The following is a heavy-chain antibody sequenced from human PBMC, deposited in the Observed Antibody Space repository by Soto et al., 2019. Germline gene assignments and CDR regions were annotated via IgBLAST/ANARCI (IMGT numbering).Heavy chain of an antibody. CDR3: VRESRNYDALDS. V-gene: IGHV1-18*01. D-gene: IGHD3-22*01. CDR2: ISADNHNT. CDR1: GYTFTSYV. Sequence: QVQLMQSGLEVKRPGASVKVSCKTSGYTFTSYVISWVRQAPGHGLEWMGWISADNHNTNVAQNFQGRVTLTTDTSTTTVFMELRNLISDDTAVYYCVRESRNYDALDSWGQGTVVTVSS. J-gene: IGHJ4*02.